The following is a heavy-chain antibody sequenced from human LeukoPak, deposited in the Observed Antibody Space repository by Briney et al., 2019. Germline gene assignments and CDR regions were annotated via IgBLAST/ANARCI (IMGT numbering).Heavy chain of an antibody. CDR1: GGSFSGYY. CDR2: IYHSGST. J-gene: IGHJ4*02. CDR3: ARYNGDAVDY. Sequence: SETLSLTCAVYGGSFSGYYWSWIRQPPGKGLEWIGEIYHSGSTNYNPSLKSRVTISVDKSKNQFSLKLSSVTAADTAVYYCARYNGDAVDYWGQGTLVTVSS. D-gene: IGHD4-17*01. V-gene: IGHV4-34*01.